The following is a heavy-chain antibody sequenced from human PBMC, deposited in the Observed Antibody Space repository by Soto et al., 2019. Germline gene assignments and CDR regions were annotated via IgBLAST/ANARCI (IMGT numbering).Heavy chain of an antibody. CDR2: ISAYNGNT. CDR3: ARAGQVAAAEIYYYMDV. D-gene: IGHD6-13*01. Sequence: ASVKVSCKASGYTFTSYGISCVRQAPGQGLEWMGWISAYNGNTNYAQKLQGRVTMTTDTSTSTAYMELRSLRSDDTAVYYCARAGQVAAAEIYYYMDVWGKGTTVTVSS. J-gene: IGHJ6*03. V-gene: IGHV1-18*01. CDR1: GYTFTSYG.